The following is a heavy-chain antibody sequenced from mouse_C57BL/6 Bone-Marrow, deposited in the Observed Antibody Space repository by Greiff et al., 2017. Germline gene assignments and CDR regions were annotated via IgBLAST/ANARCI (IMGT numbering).Heavy chain of an antibody. CDR3: AGEGVDDGGFAY. CDR1: GYTFTSYG. D-gene: IGHD1-1*01. CDR2: IYPRSGNT. Sequence: VQLQQSGAELARPGASVKLSCKASGYTFTSYGISWVKQRTGQGLEWIGEIYPRSGNTYYNEKFKGKATLTADKSSSTAYMELRSLTSEDSAGYFCAGEGVDDGGFAYWGQGTLVTVSA. J-gene: IGHJ3*01. V-gene: IGHV1-81*01.